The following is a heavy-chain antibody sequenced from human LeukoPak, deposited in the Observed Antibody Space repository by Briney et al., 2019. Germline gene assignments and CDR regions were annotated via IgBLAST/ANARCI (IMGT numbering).Heavy chain of an antibody. CDR3: AKDNLSAMVRGVMTYMDV. Sequence: PGGSLRLSCAAFGFTFSNYAMHWVRQAPGKGLEYVSAISSNGGTTYYANSVRGRFTISRDNSKNTLYLQMNSLRAEDTAVYYCAKDNLSAMVRGVMTYMDVWGKGTTVTVSS. J-gene: IGHJ6*03. D-gene: IGHD3-10*01. V-gene: IGHV3-64*01. CDR1: GFTFSNYA. CDR2: ISSNGGTT.